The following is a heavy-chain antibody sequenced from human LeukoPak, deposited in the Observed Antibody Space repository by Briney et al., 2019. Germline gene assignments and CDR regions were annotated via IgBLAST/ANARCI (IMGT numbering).Heavy chain of an antibody. Sequence: ASVKVSRKASGYTFTDYYLHWVRQVPGQGFEWMGWINPNSGDTNYAQKFQGRVTMTRHTSISTAHMEMSWLRSDDTAVYYCARANFLYCSSTTCLFDYWGQGTLVTVSS. CDR2: INPNSGDT. CDR1: GYTFTDYY. V-gene: IGHV1-2*02. D-gene: IGHD2-2*01. J-gene: IGHJ4*02. CDR3: ARANFLYCSSTTCLFDY.